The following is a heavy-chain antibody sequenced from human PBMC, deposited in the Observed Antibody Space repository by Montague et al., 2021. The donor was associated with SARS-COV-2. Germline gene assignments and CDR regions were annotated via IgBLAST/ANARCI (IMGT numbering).Heavy chain of an antibody. J-gene: IGHJ6*02. CDR3: ARDQRGSALEWLGDGTDV. CDR1: RFTFSSYG. V-gene: IGHV3-33*01. Sequence: SLRLSCAASRFTFSSYGMHWVRQAPGKGLEWVAVIWHDGSNKYYADSVKGRFTISRDNSKNTLYLQMNSLRAEDTAVYYCARDQRGSALEWLGDGTDVWGQGTTVTVSS. CDR2: IWHDGSNK. D-gene: IGHD3-3*01.